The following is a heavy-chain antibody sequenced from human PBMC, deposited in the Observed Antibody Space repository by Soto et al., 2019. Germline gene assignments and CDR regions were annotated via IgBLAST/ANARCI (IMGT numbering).Heavy chain of an antibody. CDR1: GGSISSSSYY. D-gene: IGHD6-19*01. J-gene: IGHJ4*02. CDR2: IYYSGST. CDR3: ARHLTSSGWPGGY. Sequence: SETLSLTCTVSGGSISSSSYYWGWIRQPPGKGLEWIGSIYYSGSTYYNPSLKSRVTISVDTSKNQFSLKLSSVTAADTAVYYCARHLTSSGWPGGYWGQGTLVTVSS. V-gene: IGHV4-39*01.